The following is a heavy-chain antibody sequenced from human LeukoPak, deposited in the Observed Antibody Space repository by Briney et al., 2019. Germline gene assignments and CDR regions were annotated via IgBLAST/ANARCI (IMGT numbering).Heavy chain of an antibody. Sequence: GASVKVSCKASGYTFTSYAMHWVRQAPGQRLGWMGWINAGNGNTKYSQEFQGRVTITRDTSASTAYMELSSLRSEDMAVYYCARDPGSSGYYYYYMDVWGKGTTVTVSS. CDR1: GYTFTSYA. V-gene: IGHV1-3*03. J-gene: IGHJ6*03. D-gene: IGHD6-19*01. CDR2: INAGNGNT. CDR3: ARDPGSSGYYYYYMDV.